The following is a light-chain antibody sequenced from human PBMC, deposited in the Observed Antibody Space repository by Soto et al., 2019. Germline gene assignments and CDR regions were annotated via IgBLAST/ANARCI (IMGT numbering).Light chain of an antibody. CDR1: SSDVGGYNY. J-gene: IGLJ1*01. CDR3: SSYTSSCYV. CDR2: EVS. Sequence: QSALTQPASVSGSPGQSITISCTGTSSDVGGYNYVSWYQQHPGKAPKLMIYEVSNRPSGFSNRFSGSKSGNTASLTISGLQAEDEADYYCSSYTSSCYVFGTGTKV. V-gene: IGLV2-14*01.